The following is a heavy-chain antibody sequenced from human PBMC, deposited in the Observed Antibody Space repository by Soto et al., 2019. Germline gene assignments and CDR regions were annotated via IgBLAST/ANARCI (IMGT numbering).Heavy chain of an antibody. V-gene: IGHV4-39*01. CDR3: ARLGSSGWYQGSYFDY. J-gene: IGHJ4*02. D-gene: IGHD6-19*01. Sequence: QLQLQESGPGLVKPSETLSLTCIVSGGSITRNNHSWGWTRQSPGKGLERIGSILYSGSTNYNPSLKSRVTLSVETSKNQFSLKMSSVTAADTALYYCARLGSSGWYQGSYFDYWGQGTLVTVSS. CDR1: GGSITRNNHS. CDR2: ILYSGST.